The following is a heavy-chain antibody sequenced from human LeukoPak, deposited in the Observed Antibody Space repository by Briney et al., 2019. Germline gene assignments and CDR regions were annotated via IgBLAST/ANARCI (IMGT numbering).Heavy chain of an antibody. V-gene: IGHV4-39*01. CDR3: ARHGNWDPFDY. D-gene: IGHD7-27*01. Sequence: SETLSLTCTVSGDSINSRDYYWGWIRQPPGKGLEWIGTVYYTGSTYYKPSLKSRLTISVDRSKNHFSLKMNSVTAADTGVYYCARHGNWDPFDYWGQGILVTVSS. CDR1: GDSINSRDYY. J-gene: IGHJ4*02. CDR2: VYYTGST.